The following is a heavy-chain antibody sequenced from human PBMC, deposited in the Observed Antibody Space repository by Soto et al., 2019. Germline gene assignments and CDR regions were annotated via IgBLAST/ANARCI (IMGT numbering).Heavy chain of an antibody. CDR2: IYSGGST. CDR3: ARVKGYYDSSGYYSYYYYGMDV. CDR1: GFTVSSNY. Sequence: PGGSLRLSCAASGFTVSSNYMSWVRQAPGKGLEWVSVIYSGGSTYYADSVKGRFTISRDNSKNTLYLQMNSLRAEDTAVYYCARVKGYYDSSGYYSYYYYGMDVWGQGTTVTVSS. V-gene: IGHV3-53*01. D-gene: IGHD3-22*01. J-gene: IGHJ6*02.